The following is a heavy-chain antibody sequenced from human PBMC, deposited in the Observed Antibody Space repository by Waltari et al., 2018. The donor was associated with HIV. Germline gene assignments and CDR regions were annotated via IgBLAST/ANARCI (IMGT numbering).Heavy chain of an antibody. CDR1: GFTVSSTY. CDR2: IYSGGST. Sequence: EVQLVESGGGLVQPGGSLRLSCAASGFTVSSTYMSWVRQAPGKGLEWVSVIYSGGSTYYADSVKGRFTISRHNSKNTLYLQMNSLRAEDTAVYYCARGVIFNAFDIWGQGTMVTVSS. D-gene: IGHD3-9*01. V-gene: IGHV3-53*04. J-gene: IGHJ3*02. CDR3: ARGVIFNAFDI.